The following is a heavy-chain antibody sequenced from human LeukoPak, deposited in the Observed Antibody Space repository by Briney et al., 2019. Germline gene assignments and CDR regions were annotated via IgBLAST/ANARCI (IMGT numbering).Heavy chain of an antibody. J-gene: IGHJ4*02. CDR2: IYTSGST. D-gene: IGHD3-10*01. CDR3: ARGYYYSYFDY. Sequence: ASQTLSLTXTVSGVSISSGSYYWNWIGQPAGKGLQWIGRIYTSGSTNYNPSLKSRVTISIDTSKNQFSLKLSSVTAADTAVYYCARGYYYSYFDYWGQGTLVTVSS. CDR1: GVSISSGSYY. V-gene: IGHV4-61*02.